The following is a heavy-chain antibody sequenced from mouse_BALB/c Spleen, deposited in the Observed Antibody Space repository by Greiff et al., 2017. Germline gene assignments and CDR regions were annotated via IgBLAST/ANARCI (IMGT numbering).Heavy chain of an antibody. CDR3: ARHGGYDYAMDY. D-gene: IGHD2-2*01. V-gene: IGHV5-12-2*01. CDR1: GFTFSSYT. Sequence: EVQLVESGGGLVQPGGSLKLSCAASGFTFSSYTMSWVRQTPEKRLEWVAYISNGGGSTYYPDTVKGRFTISRDNAKNTLYLQMSSLKSEDTAMYYCARHGGYDYAMDYWGQGTSVTVSS. J-gene: IGHJ4*01. CDR2: ISNGGGST.